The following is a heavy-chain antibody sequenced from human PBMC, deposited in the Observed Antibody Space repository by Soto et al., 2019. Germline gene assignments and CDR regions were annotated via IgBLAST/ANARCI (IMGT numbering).Heavy chain of an antibody. V-gene: IGHV1-2*06. J-gene: IGHJ5*02. CDR1: GYTFIGYY. Sequence: QVQLVQSGAEVKKPGASVKVSCKASGYTFIGYYIHWVRQAPGQGLEWMGRINPRSGDTTYAQKLQGRLTMTRDTSISTAYMELSSLISDDTAVYYCGRDGVGATPLGWFDPWGQGSLVTVSS. D-gene: IGHD1-26*01. CDR2: INPRSGDT. CDR3: GRDGVGATPLGWFDP.